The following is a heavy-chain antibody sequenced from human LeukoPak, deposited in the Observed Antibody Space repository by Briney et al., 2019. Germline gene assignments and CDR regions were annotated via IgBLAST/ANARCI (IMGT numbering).Heavy chain of an antibody. J-gene: IGHJ1*01. CDR2: VYISGST. D-gene: IGHD6-13*01. CDR1: GGSITSGSYY. V-gene: IGHV4-61*02. Sequence: SETLSLTCTVSGGSITSGSYYWSWIRQPAGKGLECIGRVYISGSTNYNPSLTGRATISIDTSKNQFSLKLSSVTAADTAVYYCAGPSGSASDTEYFQNWGQGTLVTVSS. CDR3: AGPSGSASDTEYFQN.